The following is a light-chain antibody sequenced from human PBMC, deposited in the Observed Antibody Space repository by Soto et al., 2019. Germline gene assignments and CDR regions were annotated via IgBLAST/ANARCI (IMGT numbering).Light chain of an antibody. CDR1: QGISSY. J-gene: IGKJ1*01. V-gene: IGKV1-5*03. CDR2: KAS. Sequence: IQMTQSPSTLSASVGGRVTITCRASQGISSYLAWYQQKPGKAPKLLIYKASSLESGVPSRFSGSGSGTEFTLTISSLQPDDFATYYCQQYNSYPWTFGQGTKVDI. CDR3: QQYNSYPWT.